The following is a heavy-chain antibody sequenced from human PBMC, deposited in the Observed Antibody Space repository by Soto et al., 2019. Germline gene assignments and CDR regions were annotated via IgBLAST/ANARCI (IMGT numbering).Heavy chain of an antibody. V-gene: IGHV3-23*01. CDR2: ISGNGDNT. D-gene: IGHD3-22*01. J-gene: IGHJ4*02. Sequence: EVQLLESGGGLVQPGGSLRLSCAASGFIFSTYAMSWVRQAPGKGLEWVSAISGNGDNTYYADSVKGRFTISRDNSKNTLYLQMSSLRAEDTAIFFCAKDYYYDSSGPDYWGQATLVTVSS. CDR3: AKDYYYDSSGPDY. CDR1: GFIFSTYA.